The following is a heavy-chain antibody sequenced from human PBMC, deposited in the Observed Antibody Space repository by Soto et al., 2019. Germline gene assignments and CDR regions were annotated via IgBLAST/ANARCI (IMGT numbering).Heavy chain of an antibody. J-gene: IGHJ5*02. V-gene: IGHV3-49*03. D-gene: IGHD2-15*01. Sequence: GGALRLPWTGSGVTFGDYCLIGFRPAPGNGLDLLGFIRSKGYGGTTEYAASVKGRFTISRDDSKSIAYLQMNSLKTEDTAVYYCTRAGVVVVAATYDPWGQGTLVTVSS. CDR1: GVTFGDYC. CDR3: TRAGVVVVAATYDP. CDR2: IRSKGYGGTT.